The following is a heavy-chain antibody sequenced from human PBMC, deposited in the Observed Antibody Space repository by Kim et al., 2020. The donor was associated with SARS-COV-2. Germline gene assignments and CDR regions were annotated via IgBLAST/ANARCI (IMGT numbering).Heavy chain of an antibody. Sequence: YAAPVKGKFTISRDNSKNTLYLQMNSLKTEDTAVYYCTTDLLEVTTGFDYWGQGTLVTVSS. J-gene: IGHJ4*02. D-gene: IGHD4-17*01. CDR3: TTDLLEVTTGFDY. V-gene: IGHV3-15*01.